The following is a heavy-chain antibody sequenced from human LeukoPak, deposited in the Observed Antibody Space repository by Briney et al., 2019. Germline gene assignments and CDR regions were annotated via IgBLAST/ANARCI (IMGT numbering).Heavy chain of an antibody. CDR2: ISGSGGST. J-gene: IGHJ4*02. V-gene: IGHV3-23*01. CDR3: ARVFIGDYGDYQFDY. Sequence: GGSLRLSCAASGFTFSNYAMSWVRLAPGKGLEWVSTISGSGGSTYYADSVKGRFTISRDNAKNSLYLQMNSLRAEDTAVYYCARVFIGDYGDYQFDYWGQGTLVTVSS. D-gene: IGHD4-17*01. CDR1: GFTFSNYA.